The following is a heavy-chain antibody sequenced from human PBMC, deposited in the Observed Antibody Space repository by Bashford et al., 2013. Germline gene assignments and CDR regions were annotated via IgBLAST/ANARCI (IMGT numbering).Heavy chain of an antibody. D-gene: IGHD1-1*01. CDR3: ARALGRMTTTSPYFQP. Sequence: ETLSLTCTVSGGSISSYYWSWIRQPAGKGLEWIGEINRSGTTNYSPSLKSRVTMSLDTSKNQFSLKLSSVIAADTAVYYCARALGRMTTTSPYFQPWGQGTLVTVSS. V-gene: IGHV4-4*07. CDR2: INRSGTT. CDR1: GGSISSYY. J-gene: IGHJ1*01.